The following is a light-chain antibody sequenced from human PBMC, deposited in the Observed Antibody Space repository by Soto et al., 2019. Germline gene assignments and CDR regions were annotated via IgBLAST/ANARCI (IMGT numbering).Light chain of an antibody. Sequence: DIPMTQSPSTLSAAEGDRVTITCRASQSVSAWLAWYQQKPGKAPKLLIYKASTLQSGVPSRFSGSGYGAEFTLIISSLQPDDLATYYCQQYRSYPWTFGQGTKVEIK. CDR3: QQYRSYPWT. CDR1: QSVSAW. J-gene: IGKJ1*01. V-gene: IGKV1-5*03. CDR2: KAS.